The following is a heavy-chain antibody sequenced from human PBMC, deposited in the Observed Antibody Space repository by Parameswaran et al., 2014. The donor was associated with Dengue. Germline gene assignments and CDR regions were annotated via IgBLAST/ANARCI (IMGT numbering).Heavy chain of an antibody. CDR2: IVVGSGNT. D-gene: IGHD4-17*01. J-gene: IGHJ6*02. V-gene: IGHV1-58*01. CDR3: AASRIGGDYFDHYYGMDV. Sequence: WVRQAPGQRLEWIGWIVVGSGNTNYAQKFQERVTITRDMSTSTAYMELSSLRSEDTAVYYCAASRIGGDYFDHYYGMDVWGQGTTVTVSS.